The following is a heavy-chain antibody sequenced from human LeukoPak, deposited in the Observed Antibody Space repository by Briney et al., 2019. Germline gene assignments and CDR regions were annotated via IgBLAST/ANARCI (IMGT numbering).Heavy chain of an antibody. V-gene: IGHV4-31*03. D-gene: IGHD4-17*01. Sequence: SETLSLTCTVSGGSISSGGYYWTWIRRHPGKGLEWIGYISYSGSTYYNPSLKSRVTISVDTSKNQFSLKLSSVTAADTAVYYCARTVATHYYYYMDVWGKGTTVTVSS. CDR2: ISYSGST. J-gene: IGHJ6*03. CDR3: ARTVATHYYYYMDV. CDR1: GGSISSGGYY.